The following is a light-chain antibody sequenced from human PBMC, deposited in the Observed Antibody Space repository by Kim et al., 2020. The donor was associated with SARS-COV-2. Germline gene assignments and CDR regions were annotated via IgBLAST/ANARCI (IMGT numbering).Light chain of an antibody. CDR2: GTS. V-gene: IGKV3-20*01. CDR1: QTISSSY. CDR3: QQYGTSAGYT. J-gene: IGKJ2*01. Sequence: SPGEGATLSCRASQTISSSYLAWYQMKPGQAPRLLIYGTSRRAAGIPNRFSGSGSGTDFTLTISSLESEDFAVYYCQQYGTSAGYTFGQGTKLEIK.